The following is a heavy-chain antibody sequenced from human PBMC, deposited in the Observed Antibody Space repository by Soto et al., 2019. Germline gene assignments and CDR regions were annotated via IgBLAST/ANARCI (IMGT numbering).Heavy chain of an antibody. CDR1: GFTFSSYA. J-gene: IGHJ6*02. CDR2: ISYDGSNK. CDR3: ARDRGYCSGGSCYLGYYYYGMDV. V-gene: IGHV3-30-3*01. D-gene: IGHD2-15*01. Sequence: QVQLVESGGGVVQPGRSLRLSCAASGFTFSSYAMHWVRPAPGKGLEWVAVISYDGSNKYYADSVKGRFTISRDNSKNTLYLQMNSLRAEDTAVYYCARDRGYCSGGSCYLGYYYYGMDVWGQGTTVTVSS.